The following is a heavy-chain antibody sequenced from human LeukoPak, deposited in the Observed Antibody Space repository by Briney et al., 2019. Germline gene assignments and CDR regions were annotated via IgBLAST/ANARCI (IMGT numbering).Heavy chain of an antibody. CDR3: ARAHTSGWYYSDS. D-gene: IGHD6-19*01. CDR1: GGSISNY. J-gene: IGHJ4*02. Sequence: SETLSLTCTVSGGSISNYWTWIRQPPGKGLEWIGYINYSASTNYNPSLKGRVTISEDTSKNQFSLKLSSVTAANTAVYYCARAHTSGWYYSDSWGQGALVTVSS. CDR2: INYSAST. V-gene: IGHV4-59*01.